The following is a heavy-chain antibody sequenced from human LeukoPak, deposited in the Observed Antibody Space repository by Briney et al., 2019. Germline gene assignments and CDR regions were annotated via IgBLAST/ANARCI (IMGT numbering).Heavy chain of an antibody. Sequence: KPSETLSLTCTVSGGSISNYYWSWIRQPPGKGLEWIGYIYYSGSTNYNPSLKSRVTISVDTSKNQFSLKLSSVTAADTAVYYCARAWGYSGYVWGQGTLVTVSS. CDR3: ARAWGYSGYV. CDR2: IYYSGST. V-gene: IGHV4-59*01. CDR1: GGSISNYY. D-gene: IGHD5-12*01. J-gene: IGHJ4*02.